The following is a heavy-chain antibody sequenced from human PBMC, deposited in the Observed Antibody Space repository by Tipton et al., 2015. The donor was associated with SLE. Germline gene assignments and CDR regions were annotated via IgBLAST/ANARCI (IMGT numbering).Heavy chain of an antibody. D-gene: IGHD1-1*01. CDR1: GGSINTGSYY. Sequence: TLSLTCTVSGGSINTGSYYWGWIRQPPGRGLEWIGSVYYSGSIYSTPSLKSRVTISVDTSKNQFSLKLSSVTAADTAVYYCARDGPSRTNYMDVWGKGTTVTVSS. CDR2: VYYSGSI. CDR3: ARDGPSRTNYMDV. V-gene: IGHV4-39*07. J-gene: IGHJ6*03.